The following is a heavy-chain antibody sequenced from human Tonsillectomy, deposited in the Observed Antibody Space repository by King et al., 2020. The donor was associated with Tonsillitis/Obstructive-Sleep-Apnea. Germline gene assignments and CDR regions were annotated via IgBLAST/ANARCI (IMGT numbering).Heavy chain of an antibody. Sequence: QVQLVESGGGLVKPGGSLRLSCAASGFTFSDYYMSWIRQAPGKGLEWVSYISSSSSYTNYADSVKGRFTISRDNAKNSLYLQMNSLRAEDTAVYYCARLSHYDFWSGYYTGMGYDAFDICGQGTMVTVSS. V-gene: IGHV3-11*06. CDR1: GFTFSDYY. CDR2: ISSSSSYT. CDR3: ARLSHYDFWSGYYTGMGYDAFDI. D-gene: IGHD3-3*01. J-gene: IGHJ3*02.